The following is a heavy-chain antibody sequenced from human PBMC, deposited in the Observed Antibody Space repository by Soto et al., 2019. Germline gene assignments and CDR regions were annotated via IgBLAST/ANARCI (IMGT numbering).Heavy chain of an antibody. CDR2: INPNSGGT. CDR1: GYTFTGYY. CDR3: ARGRVTTPTGIYYYYYYMDV. Sequence: GASVKVSCKASGYTFTGYYMHWVRQAPGQGLEWMGWINPNSGGTNYAQKFQGWVTMTRDTSISTAYMELSRLRSDDTAVYYCARGRVTTPTGIYYYYYYMDVWGKGTTVTVSS. J-gene: IGHJ6*03. D-gene: IGHD4-17*01. V-gene: IGHV1-2*04.